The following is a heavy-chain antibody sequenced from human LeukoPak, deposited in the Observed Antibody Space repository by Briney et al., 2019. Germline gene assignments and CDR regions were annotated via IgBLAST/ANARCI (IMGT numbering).Heavy chain of an antibody. CDR2: FDPEDGKT. J-gene: IGHJ4*02. V-gene: IGHV1-24*01. D-gene: IGHD3-22*01. CDR3: ARDLTHRRNYDNSGYQIVPAF. CDR1: GYTLTDLS. Sequence: GASAKVSCKISGYTLTDLSMHWVRQAPGKGPEWMGGFDPEDGKTIYAQKFQVRVTMTEDPSTDTAYMELSSLRSDDTAVYYCARDLTHRRNYDNSGYQIVPAFWGQGTLVTVSS.